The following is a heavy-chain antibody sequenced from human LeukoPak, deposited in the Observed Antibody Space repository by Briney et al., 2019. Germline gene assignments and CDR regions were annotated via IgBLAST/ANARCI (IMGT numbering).Heavy chain of an antibody. CDR3: ANPRREYSSSSSWFDP. CDR1: GFTFSSYA. D-gene: IGHD6-6*01. V-gene: IGHV3-23*01. Sequence: PGGSLRLSCAASGFTFSSYAMSWVRQAPGKGLEWVSSISGSGGSTYYADSVKGRFTISRDNSKNTLYLQMNSLRAEDAAVYYCANPRREYSSSSSWFDPWGQGNLVTVSS. J-gene: IGHJ5*02. CDR2: ISGSGGST.